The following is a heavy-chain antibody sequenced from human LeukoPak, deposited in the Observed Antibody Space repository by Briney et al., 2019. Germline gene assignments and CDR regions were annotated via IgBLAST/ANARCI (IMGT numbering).Heavy chain of an antibody. Sequence: PAGSLRLSCAASAFSFSLYAMNPVRQAPGNALDRASYINDDSSDIHYAGSVRGRFTISRDNARNTLYLQLSSLRAEDTAVYYCARDTFQPGLIDSWGQGTLVTVSS. V-gene: IGHV3-21*05. CDR2: INDDSSDI. CDR1: AFSFSLYA. CDR3: ARDTFQPGLIDS. J-gene: IGHJ4*02. D-gene: IGHD2-2*01.